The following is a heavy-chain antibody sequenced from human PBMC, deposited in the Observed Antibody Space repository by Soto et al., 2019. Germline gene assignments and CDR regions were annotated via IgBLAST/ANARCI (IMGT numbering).Heavy chain of an antibody. D-gene: IGHD2-8*01. V-gene: IGHV1-69*13. J-gene: IGHJ6*02. CDR3: ARGGYCTNGVCYGGRYYGMDV. Sequence: ASVKVSCKASGGTFSSYVISWVRQAPGQGLEWMGGIIPIFGTANYAQKFQGRVTITADESTSTAYMELSSLRSEDTAVYYCARGGYCTNGVCYGGRYYGMDVWGQGTTVTVSS. CDR1: GGTFSSYV. CDR2: IIPIFGTA.